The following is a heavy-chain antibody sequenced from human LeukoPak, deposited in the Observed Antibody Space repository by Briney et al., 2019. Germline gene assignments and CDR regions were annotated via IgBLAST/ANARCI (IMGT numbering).Heavy chain of an antibody. D-gene: IGHD3-3*01. CDR3: ARDRFWSAPYMGSGYDAFDI. CDR2: INPSGGST. V-gene: IGHV1-46*01. J-gene: IGHJ3*02. Sequence: GASVKVSCKASGYTFTSYYMHWVRQAPGQGLEWMGIINPSGGSTSYAQKFQGRVTMTRDTSTSTVYMELSSLSSEDTAVYYCARDRFWSAPYMGSGYDAFDIWGQGTMVTVSS. CDR1: GYTFTSYY.